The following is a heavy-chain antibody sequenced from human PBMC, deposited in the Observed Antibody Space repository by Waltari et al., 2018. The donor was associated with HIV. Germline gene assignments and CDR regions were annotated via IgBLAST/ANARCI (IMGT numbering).Heavy chain of an antibody. CDR1: GGSISSSNW. D-gene: IGHD3-16*02. Sequence: QVQLQESGPGLVKPSGTLSLTCAVSGGSISSSNWWSWVRQPPGKGLEWIGEIYHSGSTNYNPSLKSRVSISVDKSKNQFSLKLSSVTAADTAVYYCAREGYDYVWGSYPRGYFDYWGQGTLVTVSS. V-gene: IGHV4-4*02. J-gene: IGHJ4*02. CDR3: AREGYDYVWGSYPRGYFDY. CDR2: IYHSGST.